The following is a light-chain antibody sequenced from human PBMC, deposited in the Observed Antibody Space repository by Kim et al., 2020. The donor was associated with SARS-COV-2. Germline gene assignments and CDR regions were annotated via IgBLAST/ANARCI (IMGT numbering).Light chain of an antibody. V-gene: IGLV2-14*03. Sequence: GHSSTISCTGTSNDVGGSKYVSWYQQHQGRAPKLMLYDVSNRPSGVSNRFSGSKSGNTASLTISGLQPEDEADYFCSSYTRSNTLLFGTGTKVTVL. CDR1: SNDVGGSKY. CDR2: DVS. J-gene: IGLJ1*01. CDR3: SSYTRSNTLL.